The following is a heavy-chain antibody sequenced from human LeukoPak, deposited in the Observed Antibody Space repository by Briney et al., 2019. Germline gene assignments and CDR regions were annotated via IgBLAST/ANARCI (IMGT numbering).Heavy chain of an antibody. D-gene: IGHD6-19*01. CDR3: ARGVVVAGLRYYFDS. J-gene: IGHJ4*02. CDR2: IYSTGST. V-gene: IGHV4-4*07. Sequence: SETLSLTCTVSGGSISSYYWSWIRQPAGKGLEWIGRIYSTGSTKYSPSLESRLTMSLDTSKDQFSLKLTSVPAADTAVYYCARGVVVAGLRYYFDSWGQGSLVSVSS. CDR1: GGSISSYY.